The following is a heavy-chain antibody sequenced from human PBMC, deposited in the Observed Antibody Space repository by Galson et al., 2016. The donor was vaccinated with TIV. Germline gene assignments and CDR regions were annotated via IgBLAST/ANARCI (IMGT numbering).Heavy chain of an antibody. CDR2: IYFGGDT. J-gene: IGHJ6*02. D-gene: IGHD6-13*01. V-gene: IGHV4-30-2*01. CDR3: ARHQPGYCSRFYPPRGGMDV. CDR1: GDSISSGGYS. Sequence: LSLTCGVSGDSISSGGYSWNWIRQPPGKGLEWIGYIYFGGDTYSNPSLESRVTMSLDTSKNKFSLKLSSVTAAATAVYYCARHQPGYCSRFYPPRGGMDVWVQGTAVTVSS.